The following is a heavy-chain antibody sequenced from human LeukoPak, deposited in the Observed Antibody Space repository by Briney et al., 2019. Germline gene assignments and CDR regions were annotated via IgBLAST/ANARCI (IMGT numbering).Heavy chain of an antibody. Sequence: SVKVSCKASGGTFSSYTIGWVRQAPGQGLEWMGRIIPILGIANYAQKFQGRVTITADESTSTAYMELSSLRSEDTAVYYCARGLVGFYCSGGSCLDYWGQGTLVTVSS. CDR2: IIPILGIA. J-gene: IGHJ4*02. V-gene: IGHV1-69*02. CDR3: ARGLVGFYCSGGSCLDY. CDR1: GGTFSSYT. D-gene: IGHD2-15*01.